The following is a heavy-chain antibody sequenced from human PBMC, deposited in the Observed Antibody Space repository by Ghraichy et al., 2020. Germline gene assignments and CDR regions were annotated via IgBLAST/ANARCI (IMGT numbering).Heavy chain of an antibody. V-gene: IGHV3-30-3*01. Sequence: GGSPRLSCAASGFTFSTYTMHWVRQAPGMGLEWVALLSSDGINKYYADSVKGRFTISRDNSKNTLYLQMNSLRAEDTAVYYCARVYGIDSWSGYSIAYWGQGTLVTVSS. J-gene: IGHJ4*02. CDR2: LSSDGINK. CDR3: ARVYGIDSWSGYSIAY. CDR1: GFTFSTYT. D-gene: IGHD3-3*01.